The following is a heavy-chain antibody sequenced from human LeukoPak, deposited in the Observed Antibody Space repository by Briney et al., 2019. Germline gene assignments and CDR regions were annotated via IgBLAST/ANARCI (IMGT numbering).Heavy chain of an antibody. CDR2: MSAGGTST. CDR3: ARDRGIATRPDLDS. J-gene: IGHJ4*02. V-gene: IGHV3-23*01. Sequence: GGSLRLSCVASGFTFSFYAMSWVRQAPGKGLEWVSGMSAGGTSTYYADSVKGRFTISRDNSKNTLYLHMDSLRAEDTAVYYCARDRGIATRPDLDSWGQGTLVTVSS. D-gene: IGHD6-6*01. CDR1: GFTFSFYA.